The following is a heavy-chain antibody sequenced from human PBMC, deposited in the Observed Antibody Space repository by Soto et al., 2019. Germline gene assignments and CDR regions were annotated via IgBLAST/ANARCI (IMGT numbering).Heavy chain of an antibody. J-gene: IGHJ5*02. D-gene: IGHD3-10*01. CDR3: ARHMVRGVKTAGFDP. CDR1: GGTFSSYA. V-gene: IGHV1-69*01. CDR2: IIPIFGTA. Sequence: QVQLVQSGAEVKKPGSSVKVSCKASGGTFSSYAISWVQQAPGPGLEWMGGIIPIFGTANYAQKFQGRVTITADEPTSTAYMELSSLRSEDTAVYYCARHMVRGVKTAGFDPWGQGTLVTVSS.